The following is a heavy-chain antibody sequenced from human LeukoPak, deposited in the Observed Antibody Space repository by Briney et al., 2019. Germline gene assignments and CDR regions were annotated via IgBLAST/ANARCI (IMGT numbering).Heavy chain of an antibody. D-gene: IGHD6-19*01. CDR1: GYTFTSYG. Sequence: ASVKVSCKGSGYTFTSYGISWVRQAPGRGLQWMGWISAYNGNTEYPQKLQGRVTMTTDTSTSTAYMELRSLKSDDTAVYYCARERAVAANYYYGMDVWGQGTTVTVSS. V-gene: IGHV1-18*01. J-gene: IGHJ6*02. CDR2: ISAYNGNT. CDR3: ARERAVAANYYYGMDV.